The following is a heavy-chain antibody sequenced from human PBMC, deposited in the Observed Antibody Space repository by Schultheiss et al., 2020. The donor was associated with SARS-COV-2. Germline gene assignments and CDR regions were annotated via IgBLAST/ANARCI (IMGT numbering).Heavy chain of an antibody. CDR3: ARALKDGSGSYYPYYYYGMDV. D-gene: IGHD3-10*01. CDR1: GFTFSSYG. V-gene: IGHV3-33*01. CDR2: IWYDGSNK. J-gene: IGHJ6*02. Sequence: GGSLRLSCAASGFTFSSYGMHWVRQAPGKGLEWVAVIWYDGSNKYYADSVKGRFTISRDNSKNTLYLQMNSLRAEDTAVYYCARALKDGSGSYYPYYYYGMDVWGQGATVTVSS.